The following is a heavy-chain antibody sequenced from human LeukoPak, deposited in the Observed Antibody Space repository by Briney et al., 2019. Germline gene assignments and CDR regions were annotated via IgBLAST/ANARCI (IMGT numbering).Heavy chain of an antibody. CDR1: GGSISSSSYY. V-gene: IGHV4-39*01. J-gene: IGHJ5*02. D-gene: IGHD6-13*01. Sequence: PSETLSLTCTVTGGSISSSSYYWGWIRQPPGKGLEWIGSIYYSGSTYYNPSLKSRVTTSVDTSKNQFSLKLSSVTAADTAVYYCARGAAAGPSRFDPWGQGTLVTVSS. CDR2: IYYSGST. CDR3: ARGAAAGPSRFDP.